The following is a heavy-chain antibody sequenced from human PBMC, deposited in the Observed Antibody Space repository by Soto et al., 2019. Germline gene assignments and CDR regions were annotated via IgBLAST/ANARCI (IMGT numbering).Heavy chain of an antibody. V-gene: IGHV1-18*01. CDR2: ISAYNGNT. Sequence: ASVKVSCKASGYTFTSYGISWVRQAPGQGLEWMGWISAYNGNTNYAQKLQGRVTMTTDTSTSTAYMELRSLRSDDTAVYYCARDVSIVVVAAHPNEYYYYYGMDVWGQGTTVTVSS. CDR3: ARDVSIVVVAAHPNEYYYYYGMDV. D-gene: IGHD2-15*01. J-gene: IGHJ6*02. CDR1: GYTFTSYG.